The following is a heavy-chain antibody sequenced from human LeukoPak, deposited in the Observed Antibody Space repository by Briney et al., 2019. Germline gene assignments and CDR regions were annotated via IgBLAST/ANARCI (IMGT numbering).Heavy chain of an antibody. Sequence: GGSLRLSCAASGFTFSSYGMHWVRQAPGKGLEWVAFIRYDGSKKYYADSVKGRFTISRDNSKNPLYLQMNSLRAEDTAVYYCAKDPQKWESYFDYWGQGTLVTVSS. D-gene: IGHD1-26*01. CDR1: GFTFSSYG. CDR3: AKDPQKWESYFDY. J-gene: IGHJ4*02. CDR2: IRYDGSKK. V-gene: IGHV3-30*02.